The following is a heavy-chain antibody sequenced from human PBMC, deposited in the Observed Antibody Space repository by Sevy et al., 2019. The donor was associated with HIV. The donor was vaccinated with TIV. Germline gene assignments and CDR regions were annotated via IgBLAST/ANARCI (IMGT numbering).Heavy chain of an antibody. CDR1: GDSISSSTYH. Sequence: SETLSLTCTVSGDSISSSTYHWGWIRQSRGKGLEWIGNIYYSGNTNYNPSLTSRATISVDTSKNQFSLNLTSVTAADTAVYYCARVVDFWSGYLDYWGQRTLVTVSS. J-gene: IGHJ4*01. V-gene: IGHV4-39*01. D-gene: IGHD3-3*01. CDR3: ARVVDFWSGYLDY. CDR2: IYYSGNT.